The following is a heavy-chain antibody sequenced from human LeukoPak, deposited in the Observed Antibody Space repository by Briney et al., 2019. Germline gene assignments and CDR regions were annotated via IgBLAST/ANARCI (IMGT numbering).Heavy chain of an antibody. CDR2: ISSSSSYI. CDR3: ARGGYSYGFGFDY. D-gene: IGHD5-18*01. Sequence: GGSLRLSCAASGFTFSRYSMNWVRQAPGKGLEWVSSISSSSSYIYHADSMKGRFTISRDNAKNSLYLQMSSLRGEDTAVYYCARGGYSYGFGFDYWGQGTLVTVSS. J-gene: IGHJ4*02. V-gene: IGHV3-21*01. CDR1: GFTFSRYS.